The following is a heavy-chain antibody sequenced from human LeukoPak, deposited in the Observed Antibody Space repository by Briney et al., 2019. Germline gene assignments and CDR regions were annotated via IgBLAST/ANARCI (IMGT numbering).Heavy chain of an antibody. CDR2: INPNSGGT. D-gene: IGHD3-3*01. V-gene: IGHV1-2*04. CDR1: GYTFTGYY. Sequence: ASVKVSCKASGYTFTGYYMHWVRQAPGQGLEWMGWINPNSGGTNYAQKFQGWVTMTRDTSISTAYMELSRLRSEDTAVYYCAGRGTIFGVVIPHSPHYYYYYMDVWGKGTTVTVSS. CDR3: AGRGTIFGVVIPHSPHYYYYYMDV. J-gene: IGHJ6*03.